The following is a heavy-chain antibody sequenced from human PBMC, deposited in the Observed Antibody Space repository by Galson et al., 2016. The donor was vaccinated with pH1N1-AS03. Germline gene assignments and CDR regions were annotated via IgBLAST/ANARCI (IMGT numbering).Heavy chain of an antibody. Sequence: EILSLTCAVYVGSFSGYYWSWIRQPPGQGLEWIGEINHSGNTNYNPSLKSRVTISVDTSKNQFSLKLTSVTAADTAVYYCARAYGYGDYGIDYWGQGTLVTVSS. CDR1: VGSFSGYY. J-gene: IGHJ4*02. CDR2: INHSGNT. V-gene: IGHV4-34*01. CDR3: ARAYGYGDYGIDY. D-gene: IGHD4-17*01.